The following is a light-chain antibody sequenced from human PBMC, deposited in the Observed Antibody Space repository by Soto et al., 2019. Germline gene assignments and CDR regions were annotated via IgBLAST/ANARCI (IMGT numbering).Light chain of an antibody. CDR1: QSLVHSDGNTY. J-gene: IGKJ1*01. Sequence: DVVMTQTPLSSPVTLGQPASISCRSSQSLVHSDGNTYLSWYQQRPGQPPRLLLHKISMRFSGVPDRFRGSGAGTDFTLKISRVEAEDVGVYYCMQATQLPWTFGQGTKVEIK. V-gene: IGKV2-24*01. CDR3: MQATQLPWT. CDR2: KIS.